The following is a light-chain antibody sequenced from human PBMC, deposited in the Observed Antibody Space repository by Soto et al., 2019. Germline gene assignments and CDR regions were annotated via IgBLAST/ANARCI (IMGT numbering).Light chain of an antibody. Sequence: EIVLTQSPGTLSLSPGERATLSCRASQSVSTSYLAWYQQKPGQAPRLLIYGASSRATGIPDRFSGSGSGADFTLTISRLEPEDFAVYYCQQYGSVPLTVGGGNEVEIK. CDR1: QSVSTSY. CDR3: QQYGSVPLT. V-gene: IGKV3-20*01. J-gene: IGKJ4*01. CDR2: GAS.